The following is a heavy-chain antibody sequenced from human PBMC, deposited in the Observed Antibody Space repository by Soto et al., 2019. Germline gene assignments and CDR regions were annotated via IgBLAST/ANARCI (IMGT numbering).Heavy chain of an antibody. J-gene: IGHJ4*02. V-gene: IGHV1-3*01. CDR2: INAGNGNT. D-gene: IGHD3-22*01. CDR1: GYTFTSYA. Sequence: QVQLVQSGAEVKKPGASVKVSCKASGYTFTSYAMHWVRQAPGQRLEWMGWINAGNGNTKYSQKFQGRVAITRDTSASTAYMELSSLRSEDKAVYYCARARSGYYYDMFDYWGQGTLVTVSS. CDR3: ARARSGYYYDMFDY.